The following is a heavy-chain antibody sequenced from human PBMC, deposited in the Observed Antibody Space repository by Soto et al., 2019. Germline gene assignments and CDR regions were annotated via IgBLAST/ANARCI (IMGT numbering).Heavy chain of an antibody. V-gene: IGHV1-18*01. J-gene: IGHJ4*02. Sequence: QVQLVQSGAEVKKPGASVKVSCKTSGYPFTSYGINWVRQAPGQGPEWMGWISAYNGNTSYTQKFQGRVTMTTDTSTSTAYMELRSMGSDDPAAYYCARDRRMAVTGLLHYWGQGTLVTVSS. CDR2: ISAYNGNT. CDR1: GYPFTSYG. D-gene: IGHD6-19*01. CDR3: ARDRRMAVTGLLHY.